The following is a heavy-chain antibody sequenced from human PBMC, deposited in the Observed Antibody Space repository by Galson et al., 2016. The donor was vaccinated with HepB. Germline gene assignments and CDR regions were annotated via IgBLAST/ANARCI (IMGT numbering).Heavy chain of an antibody. V-gene: IGHV4-39*01. D-gene: IGHD2-21*02. CDR2: IYYRGTT. Sequence: SETLSLTCTVSGGSISSNIYLWAWVRQPPGKGLEWIGTIYYRGTTYYNPSLKSRLTMDVDTSKNQFSLKLSSVTAADTAVYYCARTTISAHPYFDYWGQGTLVSVSS. J-gene: IGHJ4*02. CDR3: ARTTISAHPYFDY. CDR1: GGSISSNIYL.